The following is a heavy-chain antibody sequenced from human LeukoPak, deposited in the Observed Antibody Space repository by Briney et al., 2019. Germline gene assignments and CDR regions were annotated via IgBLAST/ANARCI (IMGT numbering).Heavy chain of an antibody. Sequence: GGSLRLSCAASGFTFSSYAMSWVRQAPGKGLEWVSAISGSGDHTYYADSVKGRFTISRDNSKNTLYLQMSGLRAEDTAVYYCAKDRVALAGTSLDSWGQGTLVTVSS. CDR2: ISGSGDHT. CDR1: GFTFSSYA. CDR3: AKDRVALAGTSLDS. J-gene: IGHJ4*02. V-gene: IGHV3-23*01. D-gene: IGHD6-19*01.